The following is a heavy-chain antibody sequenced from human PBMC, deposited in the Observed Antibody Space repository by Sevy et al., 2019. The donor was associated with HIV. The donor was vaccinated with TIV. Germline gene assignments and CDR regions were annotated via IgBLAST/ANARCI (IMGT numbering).Heavy chain of an antibody. D-gene: IGHD3-22*01. Sequence: SETLSLTCTVSGGSISSGDYYWSWIRQPPGKGLEWFGYIFYSGSTYFNPSLKSRVTISLDTSKSQFSLRLSSVTAADTAVFYCARQRASSGYFYLDSWGQGTLVTVSS. V-gene: IGHV4-30-4*02. CDR1: GGSISSGDYY. J-gene: IGHJ4*02. CDR3: ARQRASSGYFYLDS. CDR2: IFYSGST.